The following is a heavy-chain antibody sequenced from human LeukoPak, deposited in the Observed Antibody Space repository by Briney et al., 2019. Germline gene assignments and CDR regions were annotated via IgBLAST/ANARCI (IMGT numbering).Heavy chain of an antibody. J-gene: IGHJ4*02. Sequence: PGGSLRLSCAASGFTVFNYWMSWVRQAPGKGLEWVANINLDGSQKYYVDSLKGRFTISRDNAKNSLYLQMNSLRAEDTAVYYCARDLGGYLPYYFDYWGQGTLVTVSS. D-gene: IGHD2-21*02. CDR3: ARDLGGYLPYYFDY. CDR2: INLDGSQK. CDR1: GFTVFNYW. V-gene: IGHV3-7*01.